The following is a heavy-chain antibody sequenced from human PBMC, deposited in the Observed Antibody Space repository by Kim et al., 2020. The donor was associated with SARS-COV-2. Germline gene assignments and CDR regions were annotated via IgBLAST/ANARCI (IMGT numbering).Heavy chain of an antibody. J-gene: IGHJ6*03. CDR3: ARGGYDFWREVYMDV. D-gene: IGHD3-3*01. V-gene: IGHV3-66*01. Sequence: DSVKGRFTISRDNSKHTLYLQMNSLRAEDTAVYYCARGGYDFWREVYMDVWGKGTTVTVSS.